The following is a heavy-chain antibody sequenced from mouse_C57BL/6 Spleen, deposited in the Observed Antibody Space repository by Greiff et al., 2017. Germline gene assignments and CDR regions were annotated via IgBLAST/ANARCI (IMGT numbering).Heavy chain of an antibody. V-gene: IGHV1-42*01. J-gene: IGHJ3*01. D-gene: IGHD1-1*01. CDR3: ARGDYYGSIPFAY. CDR2: INPSTGGT. CDR1: GYSFTGYY. Sequence: VQLLQSGPELVKPGASVKISCKASGYSFTGYYMNWVKQSPEKSLEWIGEINPSTGGTTYNQKFKAKATLTVDKSSSTAYMQLKSLTSEDSAVYYCARGDYYGSIPFAYWGQGTLVTVSA.